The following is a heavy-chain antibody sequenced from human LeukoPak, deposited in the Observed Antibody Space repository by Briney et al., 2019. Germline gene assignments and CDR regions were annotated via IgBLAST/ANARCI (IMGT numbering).Heavy chain of an antibody. CDR3: ARGNYDSSGYYFRY. Sequence: PSETLSLTCGVSGGSISSGGYSWSWIRQPPGKGLEWIGYIYHSGSTYYNPSLKSRVTISVDRSKNQFSLKLSSVTAADTAVYYCARGNYDSSGYYFRYWGQGTLVTVSS. J-gene: IGHJ4*02. CDR2: IYHSGST. D-gene: IGHD3-22*01. V-gene: IGHV4-30-2*01. CDR1: GGSISSGGYS.